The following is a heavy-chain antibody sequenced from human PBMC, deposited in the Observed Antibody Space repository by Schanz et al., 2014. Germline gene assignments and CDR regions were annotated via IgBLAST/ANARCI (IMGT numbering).Heavy chain of an antibody. CDR1: GFTFSSYA. Sequence: EVQLLESGGGLVQPGGSLRLSCAASGFTFSSYAMSWVRQAPGKGLEWVSAISGSGETTYYADSVKGRFTISRDNSKNALYLQMNSLRAEDTAVYYCAKDPYGSGNHYTYWGRGALVSVSS. D-gene: IGHD3-10*01. J-gene: IGHJ4*02. CDR2: ISGSGETT. CDR3: AKDPYGSGNHYTY. V-gene: IGHV3-23*01.